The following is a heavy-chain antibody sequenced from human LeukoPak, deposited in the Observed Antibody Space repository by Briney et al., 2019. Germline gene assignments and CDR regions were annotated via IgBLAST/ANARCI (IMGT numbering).Heavy chain of an antibody. D-gene: IGHD1-26*01. CDR2: INPSGSST. Sequence: ASVGVSCKASGYTFTGYYLHWVRQAPGQGLEWLGLINPSGSSTLYAQKFQGRVTMTRDMSTTTDYMELSSLRSEDTAVYYCARDNSVGDVAWWFDPWGQGTLVTASS. CDR1: GYTFTGYY. V-gene: IGHV1-46*01. J-gene: IGHJ5*02. CDR3: ARDNSVGDVAWWFDP.